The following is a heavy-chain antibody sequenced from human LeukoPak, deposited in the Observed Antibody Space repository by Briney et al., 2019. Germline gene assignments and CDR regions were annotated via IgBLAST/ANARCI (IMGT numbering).Heavy chain of an antibody. Sequence: PSETLSLTCAVPGGSFSDEYWTWIRQPPGKGLEWIGDIHHSGNTNYNPSLKSRVTLSLHPAKSQFSLKLSSVTAADTAVYYCARGKVWYGELEDAFYFDSWGQGTRVSVSS. CDR1: GGSFSDEY. CDR2: IHHSGNT. D-gene: IGHD3-10*01. V-gene: IGHV4-34*01. J-gene: IGHJ4*02. CDR3: ARGKVWYGELEDAFYFDS.